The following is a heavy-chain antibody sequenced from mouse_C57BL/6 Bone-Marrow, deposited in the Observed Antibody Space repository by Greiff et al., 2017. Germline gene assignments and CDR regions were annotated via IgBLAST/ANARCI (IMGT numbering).Heavy chain of an antibody. J-gene: IGHJ4*01. Sequence: EVKLVESGGGLVQPGGSLKLSCAASGFTFSDYYMYWVRQTPEKRLEWVAYISNGGGSTYYPDTVKGRFTISRDNAKNTLYLPMSRLKSEDTAMYYCARRGFYAMDYWCQGTSVTVSS. V-gene: IGHV5-12*01. CDR2: ISNGGGST. D-gene: IGHD3-1*01. CDR1: GFTFSDYY. CDR3: ARRGFYAMDY.